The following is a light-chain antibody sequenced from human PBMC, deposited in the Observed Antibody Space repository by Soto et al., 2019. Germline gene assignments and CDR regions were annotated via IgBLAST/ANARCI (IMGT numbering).Light chain of an antibody. CDR1: SSDVGGYNY. V-gene: IGLV2-11*01. CDR3: CSYAGSYAYVV. Sequence: QSALTQPRSVSGSPGQSVTISCTGTSSDVGGYNYVSWYQQHPGKAPKLMSYDVSKRPSGVPDRFSGSKSGNTACLTISGLQAEDEADYYCCSYAGSYAYVVFGGGTKLTVL. J-gene: IGLJ2*01. CDR2: DVS.